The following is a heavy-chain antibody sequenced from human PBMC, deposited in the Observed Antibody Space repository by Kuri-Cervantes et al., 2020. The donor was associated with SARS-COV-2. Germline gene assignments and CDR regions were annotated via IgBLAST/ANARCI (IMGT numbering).Heavy chain of an antibody. J-gene: IGHJ5*02. CDR3: ARDPTDIVATSNWFDP. CDR1: GYTFTSYD. CDR2: MNPNSGNT. Sequence: ASVKVSCKASGYTFTSYDINWVRQATGQGLEWMGWMNPNSGNTGYAQKFQGRVTMTRGTSISTAYMELSRLRSDDTAVYYCARDPTDIVATSNWFDPWGQGTLVTVSS. V-gene: IGHV1-8*02. D-gene: IGHD5-12*01.